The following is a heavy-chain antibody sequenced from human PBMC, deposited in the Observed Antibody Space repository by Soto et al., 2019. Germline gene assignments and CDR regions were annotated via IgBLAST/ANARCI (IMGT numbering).Heavy chain of an antibody. CDR1: GGTFSSYA. CDR3: ARERIEDIVVVPAALRVEDWFDP. CDR2: IIPIFGTA. Sequence: VKVSCKASGGTFSSYAISWVRQAPGQGLEWMGGIIPIFGTANYAQKFQGRVTITADESTSTAYMELSSLRSEDTAVYYCARERIEDIVVVPAALRVEDWFDPWGQGTLVTVSS. D-gene: IGHD2-2*01. V-gene: IGHV1-69*13. J-gene: IGHJ5*02.